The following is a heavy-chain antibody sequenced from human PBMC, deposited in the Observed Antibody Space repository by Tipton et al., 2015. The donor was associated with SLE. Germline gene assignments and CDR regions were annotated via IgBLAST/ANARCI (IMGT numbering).Heavy chain of an antibody. V-gene: IGHV3-23*01. CDR2: ISGSAGNT. CDR1: GFTFSSYA. J-gene: IGHJ6*02. CDR3: AKGVGPAAGPMDV. D-gene: IGHD6-13*01. Sequence: SLRLSCAASGFTFSSYAMTWVRQAPGKGLEWVSVISGSAGNTYYADFVKGRFTISRDNSRTTLYLQMNSLRPEDTAVYYCAKGVGPAAGPMDVWGQGTTVTVSS.